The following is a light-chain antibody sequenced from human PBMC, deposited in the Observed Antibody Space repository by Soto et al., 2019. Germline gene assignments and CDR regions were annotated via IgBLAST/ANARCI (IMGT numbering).Light chain of an antibody. CDR2: NAF. V-gene: IGKV1-5*01. J-gene: IGKJ1*01. CDR1: LSISGW. Sequence: DIQLTQSPSTLSASIGDTVTITCRASLSISGWLAWYQLAPGKAPKLLIFNAFTLQRGVPSRFRGGGSGTEFTLTISSLHPDDSAIYYCQQYNSYPWTFGLGTKVEI. CDR3: QQYNSYPWT.